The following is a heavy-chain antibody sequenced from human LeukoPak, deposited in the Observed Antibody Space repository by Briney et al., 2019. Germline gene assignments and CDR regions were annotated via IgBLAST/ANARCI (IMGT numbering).Heavy chain of an antibody. J-gene: IGHJ4*02. CDR3: TRSPSLGGSYWGFDY. CDR2: LSPDGSSS. CDR1: GFTFSNAW. Sequence: GGSLRLSCAASGFTFSNAWMIWVRQAPGKGLVWVSRLSPDGSSSIYADSVKGRFTVSRDNAKNTLYLQMNSLRADDTAVYYCTRSPSLGGSYWGFDYWGQGTLLTVSS. D-gene: IGHD1-26*01. V-gene: IGHV3-74*01.